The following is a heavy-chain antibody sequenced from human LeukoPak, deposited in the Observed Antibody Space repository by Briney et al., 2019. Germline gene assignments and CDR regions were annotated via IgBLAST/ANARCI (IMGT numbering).Heavy chain of an antibody. D-gene: IGHD2-15*01. J-gene: IGHJ4*02. CDR1: GGSISNYY. Sequence: SETLSLTCTVSGGSISNYYWSWIRQPAGKGLEWIGRIYTSGSTNYNPSLKSRVTMSVDTSKNQFSLKLSSVTAADTAVYYCAREVVVVAATLSNYFDYWGQGTLVTVSS. V-gene: IGHV4-4*07. CDR2: IYTSGST. CDR3: AREVVVVAATLSNYFDY.